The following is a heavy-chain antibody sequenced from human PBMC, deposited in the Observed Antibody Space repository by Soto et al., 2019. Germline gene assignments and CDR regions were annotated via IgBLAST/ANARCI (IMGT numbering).Heavy chain of an antibody. CDR1: GFTFSSYA. CDR2: ISGSGGST. CDR3: ASDDSYGTWAFDY. Sequence: GGSLRLSCAASGFTFSSYAMSWVRQAPGKGLEWVSAISGSGGSTYYADSVKGRFTISRDNSKNTLYLQMNSLRAEDTAVYYCASDDSYGTWAFDYWGQGTLVTVSS. J-gene: IGHJ4*02. D-gene: IGHD5-18*01. V-gene: IGHV3-23*01.